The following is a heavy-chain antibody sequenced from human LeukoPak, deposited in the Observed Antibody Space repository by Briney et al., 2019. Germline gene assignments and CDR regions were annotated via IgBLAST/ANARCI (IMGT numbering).Heavy chain of an antibody. Sequence: GQSLRLSCTTSGFAFDDFAMSWVREPAGKGLEGVGFIRRRAYGGAAEYAASVKGRFIISRDDSKGIAYLQMNSLKTEDTAVYYCSRNDLVDFDYWGQGSRVIVSP. CDR2: IRRRAYGGAA. CDR3: SRNDLVDFDY. CDR1: GFAFDDFA. D-gene: IGHD1-1*01. V-gene: IGHV3-49*04. J-gene: IGHJ4*02.